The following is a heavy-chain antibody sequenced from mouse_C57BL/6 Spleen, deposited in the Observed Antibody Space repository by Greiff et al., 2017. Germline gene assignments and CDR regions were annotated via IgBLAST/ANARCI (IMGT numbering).Heavy chain of an antibody. D-gene: IGHD2-2*01. CDR3: MVTGGFAY. J-gene: IGHJ3*01. Sequence: QVHVKQPGAELVKPGASVKLSCKASGYTFTSYWMHWVKQRPGQGLEWIGMIHPNSGSTNYNEKFKSKATLTVDKSSSTAYMQLSSLTSEDSAVYYCMVTGGFAYWGQGTLVTVSA. V-gene: IGHV1-64*01. CDR1: GYTFTSYW. CDR2: IHPNSGST.